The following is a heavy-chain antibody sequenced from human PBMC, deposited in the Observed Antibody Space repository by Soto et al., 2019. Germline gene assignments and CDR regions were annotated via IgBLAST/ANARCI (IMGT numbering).Heavy chain of an antibody. CDR2: VYPADSDT. J-gene: IGHJ6*02. Sequence: GESLKISCQGSGYAFTDYWIGWARQLPGKGLEWMGSVYPADSDTRYSPSFQGYITITVDKSTSTAYLQWNTLNASDTAMYYCARDISNFGCSDYDMDVWGQGTRVTVSS. D-gene: IGHD4-4*01. CDR3: ARDISNFGCSDYDMDV. V-gene: IGHV5-51*01. CDR1: GYAFTDYW.